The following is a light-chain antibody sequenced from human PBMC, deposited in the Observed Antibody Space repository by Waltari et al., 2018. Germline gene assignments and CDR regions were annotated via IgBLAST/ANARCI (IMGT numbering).Light chain of an antibody. CDR1: SSNIGSTY. CDR3: AAWDDSLSGWV. J-gene: IGLJ3*02. V-gene: IGLV1-47*01. CDR2: RNN. Sequence: QSVLTQQPSAPGTPGQRVTISCSGSSSNIGSTYVNWYQQLPGTAPKLLIYRNNQRPSGVPDRFSGSKSGTSASLAISGLRSEDEADYYCAAWDDSLSGWVFGGGTKLTVL.